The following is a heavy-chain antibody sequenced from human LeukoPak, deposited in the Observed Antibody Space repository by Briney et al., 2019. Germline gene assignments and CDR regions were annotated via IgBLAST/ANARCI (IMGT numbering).Heavy chain of an antibody. D-gene: IGHD6-19*01. Sequence: ASVKVSCKATGYTFNSYGISWVRQAPGQGLGWMGWISAYTGNTNYAQKLQGRVTMTTDTSTSTAYMELRSLRSDDTAVYYCARDHRFVEQWLGVWGQGTLVTVSS. CDR1: GYTFNSYG. CDR3: ARDHRFVEQWLGV. J-gene: IGHJ4*02. V-gene: IGHV1-18*01. CDR2: ISAYTGNT.